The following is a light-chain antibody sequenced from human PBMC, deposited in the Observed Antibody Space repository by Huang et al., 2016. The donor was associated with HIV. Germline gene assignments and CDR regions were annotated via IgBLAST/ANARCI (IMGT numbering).Light chain of an antibody. CDR3: QQYGTSPRT. CDR2: GAS. J-gene: IGKJ2*01. V-gene: IGKV3-20*01. Sequence: EIVLTQSPGTLFLSPGERATLSCRASQSVSNSYLAWYQQKLGQPPSLLIYGASSRATGIPDRFSGSGSGTDFTLTISRLEPEDFAVYYCQQYGTSPRTFGQGTKLEIK. CDR1: QSVSNSY.